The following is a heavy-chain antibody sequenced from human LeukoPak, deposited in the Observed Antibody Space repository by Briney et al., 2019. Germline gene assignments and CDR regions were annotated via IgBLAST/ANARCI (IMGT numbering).Heavy chain of an antibody. J-gene: IGHJ4*02. D-gene: IGHD2-2*01. Sequence: GGSLRLSCAASGFTFSSYWMSWVRQAPGKGLEWVANIKQDGSEKYYVDSVKGRFTISRDNAKNSLYLQMNSLRAEDTAVYYCARVPVVPAANFDYWGQGALVTVSS. V-gene: IGHV3-7*01. CDR2: IKQDGSEK. CDR3: ARVPVVPAANFDY. CDR1: GFTFSSYW.